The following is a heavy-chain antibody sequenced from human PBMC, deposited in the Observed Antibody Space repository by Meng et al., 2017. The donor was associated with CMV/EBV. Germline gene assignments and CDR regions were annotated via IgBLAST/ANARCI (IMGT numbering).Heavy chain of an antibody. Sequence: GESLKISCAASGFTFSSYGMHWVRQAPGKGLEWVAFIRYDGSNKYYADSVKGRFTIPRDNSKNTLYLQMNSLRAEDTAVYYCAKDRCSSTSCYFSFDYWGQGTLVTVSS. J-gene: IGHJ4*02. D-gene: IGHD2-2*01. V-gene: IGHV3-30*02. CDR2: IRYDGSNK. CDR3: AKDRCSSTSCYFSFDY. CDR1: GFTFSSYG.